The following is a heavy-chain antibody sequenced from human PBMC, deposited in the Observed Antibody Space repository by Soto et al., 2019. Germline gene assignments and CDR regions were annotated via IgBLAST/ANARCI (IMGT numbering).Heavy chain of an antibody. Sequence: PGGSLRLSCAASGFTFSSYGMHWVRQAPGKGLEWVAVIWYDGSNKYYADSVKGRFTISRDNSKNTLYLQMNSLRAEDTAVYYCARDLLYTAAGTGDYSGQGTLVTVSS. V-gene: IGHV3-33*01. J-gene: IGHJ4*02. CDR3: ARDLLYTAAGTGDY. D-gene: IGHD6-13*01. CDR2: IWYDGSNK. CDR1: GFTFSSYG.